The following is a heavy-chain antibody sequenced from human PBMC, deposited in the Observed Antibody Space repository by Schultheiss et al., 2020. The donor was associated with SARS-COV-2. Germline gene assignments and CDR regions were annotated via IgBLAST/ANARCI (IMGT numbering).Heavy chain of an antibody. J-gene: IGHJ6*02. CDR3: ARDRVVVPAAIRYYYYGMDV. V-gene: IGHV3-33*01. D-gene: IGHD2-2*02. CDR2: IWYDGSNK. Sequence: GESLKISCAASGFTFSSYGMHWVRQAPGKGLEWVAVIWYDGSNKYYADSVKGRFTISRDNSKNTLYLLMNSLRAEDTAVYYCARDRVVVPAAIRYYYYGMDVWGQGTTVTVSS. CDR1: GFTFSSYG.